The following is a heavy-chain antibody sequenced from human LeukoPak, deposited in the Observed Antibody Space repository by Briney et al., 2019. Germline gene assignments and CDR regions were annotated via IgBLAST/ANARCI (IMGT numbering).Heavy chain of an antibody. CDR2: HYYSGST. D-gene: IGHD2-15*01. J-gene: IGHJ1*01. V-gene: IGHV4-59*01. Sequence: PSETLSLTCTVSGGSISSYYWSWIRQPPGKGLEYIGDHYYSGSTNYNPSLKSRVTISVDTSKNQFSLKLSSVSAADTDVYYCARQVVAARGFLQHWGEGTLVTVSS. CDR1: GGSISSYY. CDR3: ARQVVAARGFLQH.